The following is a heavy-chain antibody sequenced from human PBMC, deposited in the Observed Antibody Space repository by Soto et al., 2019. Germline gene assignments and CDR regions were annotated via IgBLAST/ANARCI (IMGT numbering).Heavy chain of an antibody. J-gene: IGHJ4*02. V-gene: IGHV4-59*01. CDR1: GASISGSY. CDR3: ARGKMTGDY. D-gene: IGHD3-9*01. Sequence: PSETLSLTCTVSGASISGSYWSWIRQPPGKGLEWIGYIYSTGNTNYSPSLKSRVTISVDTSKNQFSLRLSSVTAADTAAYYCARGKMTGDYWGQGTLVTVSS. CDR2: IYSTGNT.